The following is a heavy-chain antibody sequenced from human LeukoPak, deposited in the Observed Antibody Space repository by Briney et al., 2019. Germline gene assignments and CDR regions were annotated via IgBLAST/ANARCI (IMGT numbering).Heavy chain of an antibody. CDR1: GGSFSGYY. J-gene: IGHJ5*02. Sequence: PSETLSLTCAVYGGSFSGYYWSWIRRPPGKGLEWIGEINHSGSTNYNPSLKSRVTISVDTSKNQFSLKLSSVTAADTAVYYCARGLWLWLLGRARWFDPWGQGTLVTVSS. D-gene: IGHD5-18*01. CDR2: INHSGST. CDR3: ARGLWLWLLGRARWFDP. V-gene: IGHV4-34*01.